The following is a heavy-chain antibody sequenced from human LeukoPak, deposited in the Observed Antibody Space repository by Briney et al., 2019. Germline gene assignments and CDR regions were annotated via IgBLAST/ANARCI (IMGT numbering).Heavy chain of an antibody. Sequence: ASVKVSCKASGYTFTSYGISWMRQAPGQGLEWMGWISAYNGSTNYAQKLQGRVTMTTDTSTSTAYMELRSLRSDDTAVYYCARELAAAGYFDYWGQGTLVTVSS. J-gene: IGHJ4*02. CDR3: ARELAAAGYFDY. CDR2: ISAYNGST. V-gene: IGHV1-18*01. CDR1: GYTFTSYG. D-gene: IGHD6-13*01.